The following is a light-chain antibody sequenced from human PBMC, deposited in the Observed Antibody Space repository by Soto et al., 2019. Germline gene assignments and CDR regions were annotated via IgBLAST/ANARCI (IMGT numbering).Light chain of an antibody. Sequence: EIVLTQSPATLSLSPGERATLSCRASQSVSSYLAWYQQKPGQAPRLLIYDAPNRATGIPARFSGSGSGTDFTLTISSLEPEDFAVYYCQQRSNWPLFTFGGGTKV. CDR3: QQRSNWPLFT. V-gene: IGKV3-11*01. CDR1: QSVSSY. J-gene: IGKJ4*01. CDR2: DAP.